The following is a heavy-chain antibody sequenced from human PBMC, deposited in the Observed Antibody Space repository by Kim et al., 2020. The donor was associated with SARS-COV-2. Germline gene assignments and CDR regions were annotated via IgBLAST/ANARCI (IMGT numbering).Heavy chain of an antibody. V-gene: IGHV1-18*01. CDR1: GYTFTSYG. CDR3: ARDKGYCGGDCYQDYYYYYGMDV. CDR2: ISAYNGNT. D-gene: IGHD2-21*02. Sequence: ASVKVSCKASGYTFTSYGISWVRQAPGQGLEWMGWISAYNGNTNYAQKLQGRVTMTTDTSTSTAYMELRSLRSDDTAVYYCARDKGYCGGDCYQDYYYYYGMDVWGHGTTVTVSS. J-gene: IGHJ6*02.